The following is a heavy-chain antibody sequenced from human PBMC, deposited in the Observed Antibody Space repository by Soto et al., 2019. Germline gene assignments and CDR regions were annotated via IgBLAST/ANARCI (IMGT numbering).Heavy chain of an antibody. D-gene: IGHD1-26*01. CDR2: VKSRTDGGTT. Sequence: EVQLVESGGGLEKPGGSLRLSCAASGLTFSNAWMNWVRQAPGKGLEWVGRVKSRTDGGTTDYAAPVKGRFTISRDDSKNTLYLQKNSLKTEDTAVYYCTAGTSTTRGVDYWGQGTLVTVSS. J-gene: IGHJ4*02. V-gene: IGHV3-15*07. CDR3: TAGTSTTRGVDY. CDR1: GLTFSNAW.